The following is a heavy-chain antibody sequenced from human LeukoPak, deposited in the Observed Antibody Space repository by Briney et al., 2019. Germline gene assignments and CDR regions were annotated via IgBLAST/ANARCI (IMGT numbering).Heavy chain of an antibody. D-gene: IGHD3-3*01. Sequence: PSETLSLTCTVSGGSLSSYYWSWIRQPPGKGLEWIGYIYYSGSTNYNPSLKSRVTISVDTSKNQFSLKLSSVTAADTAVYYCARVRRVFGVVPYKGYFDYWGQGTLVTVSS. V-gene: IGHV4-59*12. CDR3: ARVRRVFGVVPYKGYFDY. CDR1: GGSLSSYY. J-gene: IGHJ4*02. CDR2: IYYSGST.